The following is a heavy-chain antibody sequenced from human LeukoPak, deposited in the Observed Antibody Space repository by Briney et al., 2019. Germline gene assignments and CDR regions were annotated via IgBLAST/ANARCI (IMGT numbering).Heavy chain of an antibody. Sequence: GGSLRLSCAASGFTFSDYYMSWIRQAPGKGLEWVSYISSSGSTIYYADSVKGRFTISRDNAKNSLYLQMNSLRAEDTAVYYCARSLYSGSYRRGAFDIWGQGTMVTVSS. CDR1: GFTFSDYY. J-gene: IGHJ3*02. D-gene: IGHD1-26*01. CDR2: ISSSGSTI. V-gene: IGHV3-11*01. CDR3: ARSLYSGSYRRGAFDI.